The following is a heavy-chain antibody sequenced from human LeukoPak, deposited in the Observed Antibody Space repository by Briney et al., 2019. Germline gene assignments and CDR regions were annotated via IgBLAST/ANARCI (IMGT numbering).Heavy chain of an antibody. V-gene: IGHV4-59*01. CDR1: GGSISSYS. CDR2: IYYRGST. J-gene: IGHJ3*02. CDR3: ARVAAAGGFDI. D-gene: IGHD6-13*01. Sequence: SETLSLTCTVSGGSISSYSWSWIRQPPGKGLEWIGYIYYRGSTNYNPSLKSRVTISVDTSKNQFSLKLSSVTAADTAVYYCARVAAAGGFDIWGQGTMVTVSS.